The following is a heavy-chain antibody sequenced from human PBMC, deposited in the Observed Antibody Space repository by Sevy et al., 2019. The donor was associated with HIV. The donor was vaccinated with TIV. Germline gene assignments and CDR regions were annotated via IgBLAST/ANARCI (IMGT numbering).Heavy chain of an antibody. CDR2: ISYDGSNK. CDR1: GFTFSSYG. V-gene: IGHV3-30*18. D-gene: IGHD2-21*02. J-gene: IGHJ3*02. Sequence: GGSLRLSCAASGFTFSSYGMHWVRQAPGKGLEWVAVISYDGSNKYYADSVKGRFTISRDNSKNTRYLEMNSLRAEDTAVYYCAKDPAYCGGDCYPTGAFDIWGQGTMVTVSS. CDR3: AKDPAYCGGDCYPTGAFDI.